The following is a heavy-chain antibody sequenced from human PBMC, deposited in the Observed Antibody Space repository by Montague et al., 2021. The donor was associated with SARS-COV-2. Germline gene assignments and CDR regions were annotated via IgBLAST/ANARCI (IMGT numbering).Heavy chain of an antibody. CDR2: IYHSGST. V-gene: IGHV4-4*02. Sequence: SETLSLTCAVSGGSISSSNWWSWVRQPPGKGLEWIGEIYHSGSTKYNPSLKSRVTISVDKSKNQFSLKLSSVTAADTAVYYCARAPRPQVGFGEHYWYFDLWGRGTLVTVSS. CDR3: ARAPRPQVGFGEHYWYFDL. J-gene: IGHJ2*01. D-gene: IGHD3-10*01. CDR1: GGSISSSNW.